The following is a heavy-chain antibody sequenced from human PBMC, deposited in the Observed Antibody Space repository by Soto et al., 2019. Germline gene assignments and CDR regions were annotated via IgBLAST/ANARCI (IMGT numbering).Heavy chain of an antibody. Sequence: DASVKVSCKASGYTFTSYGISWVRQAPGQGLEWMGWISAYNGNTNYAQKLQGRVTMTTDTSTSTAYMELRSLRSDDTAVYYCARVLGSGRYYYYGMDVWGQGTTVTVSS. J-gene: IGHJ6*02. CDR3: ARVLGSGRYYYYGMDV. D-gene: IGHD3-3*01. V-gene: IGHV1-18*01. CDR1: GYTFTSYG. CDR2: ISAYNGNT.